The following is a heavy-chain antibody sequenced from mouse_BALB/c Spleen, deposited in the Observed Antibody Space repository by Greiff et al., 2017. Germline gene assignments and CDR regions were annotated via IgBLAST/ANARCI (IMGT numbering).Heavy chain of an antibody. CDR3: ARYYGNYYYAMDY. J-gene: IGHJ4*01. V-gene: IGHV1-69*02. CDR2: IDPYDSKT. Sequence: QVQLQQPGAELVRPGASVKLSCKASGYTFTSYWMNWVKQRPEQGLEWIGRIDPYDSKTYYNQKFKDKAIVTVEKSSSAAYMQLSSLTSEDSAVYYCARYYGNYYYAMDYWGQGTSVTVSS. CDR1: GYTFTSYW. D-gene: IGHD2-1*01.